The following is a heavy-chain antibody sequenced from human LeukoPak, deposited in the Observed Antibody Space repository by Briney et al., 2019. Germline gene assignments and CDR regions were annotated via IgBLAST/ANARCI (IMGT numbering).Heavy chain of an antibody. D-gene: IGHD2-2*01. J-gene: IGHJ6*02. Sequence: GRSLRLSCAASGFTFSSYGMHWVRQAPGKGLEWVAVISYDGSNKYYADSVKGRFTISRDNSKNTLYLQMNSLRAEDTAVYYCAKDIRYCSSTSCYGSYYYYGMDVWGQGTTVTVSS. CDR2: ISYDGSNK. V-gene: IGHV3-30*18. CDR3: AKDIRYCSSTSCYGSYYYYGMDV. CDR1: GFTFSSYG.